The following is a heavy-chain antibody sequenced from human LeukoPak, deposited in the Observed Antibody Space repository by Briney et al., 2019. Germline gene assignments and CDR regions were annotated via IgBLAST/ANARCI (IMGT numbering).Heavy chain of an antibody. CDR2: TNRRGDIT. J-gene: IGHJ4*02. Sequence: GGSLRLSCAASGFTFSSYEMNWVRQAPGKGLEWVSGTNRRGDITGYADFVKGRFTISRDNAKNSLYLQMNSLRVEDTALYHCARKGLGGELGGFDSWGQGTLVTVSS. CDR1: GFTFSSYE. V-gene: IGHV3-20*01. D-gene: IGHD1-7*01. CDR3: ARKGLGGELGGFDS.